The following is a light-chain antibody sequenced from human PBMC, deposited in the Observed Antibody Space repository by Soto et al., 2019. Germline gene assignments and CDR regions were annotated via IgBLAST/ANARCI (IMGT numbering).Light chain of an antibody. J-gene: IGKJ1*01. V-gene: IGKV3-20*01. CDR3: QQYGSWT. CDR2: GTS. CDR1: QTISSKY. Sequence: EIVLTQSPGTLSVSPGERATLSCRASQTISSKYLAWYQQKPGQAPSLLIYGTSSRATGIPDRFSGSGSGTDFTLTISRLEPEDSAIYYCQQYGSWTFGQGTNVEIK.